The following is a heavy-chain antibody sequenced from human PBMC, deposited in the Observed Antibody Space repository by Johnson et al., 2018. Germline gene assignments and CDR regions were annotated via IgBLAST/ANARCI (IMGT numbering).Heavy chain of an antibody. CDR3: TKGSRKLDIHYYYMDV. J-gene: IGHJ6*03. Sequence: EVQLVESGGGLVQPGGSLRLSCAASGFTFSSYAMSWVRQAPGKGLEWVSAISGSGGSTYYADSVKGRFTISRDNSKNTLYLQMNSLRAEDTAVYYCTKGSRKLDIHYYYMDVWGKGTTVTVSS. V-gene: IGHV3-23*04. CDR2: ISGSGGST. CDR1: GFTFSSYA. D-gene: IGHD1-1*01.